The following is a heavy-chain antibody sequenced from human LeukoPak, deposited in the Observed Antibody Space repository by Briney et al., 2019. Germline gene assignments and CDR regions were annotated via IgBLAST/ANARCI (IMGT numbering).Heavy chain of an antibody. V-gene: IGHV1-2*06. CDR2: INPNSGGT. J-gene: IGHJ4*02. CDR1: GYTFTGYY. CDR3: VRDRGRITMVRGVSQAYFDY. Sequence: GASVKVSCKASGYTFTGYYMHWVRQAPGQGLEWMGRINPNSGGTNYAQKFQGRVTMTRDTSISTAYMELSRLRSDDTAVYYCVRDRGRITMVRGVSQAYFDYWGQGTLVTVSS. D-gene: IGHD3-10*01.